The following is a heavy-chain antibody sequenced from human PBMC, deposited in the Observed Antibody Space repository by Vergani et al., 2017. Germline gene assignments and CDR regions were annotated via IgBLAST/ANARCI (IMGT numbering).Heavy chain of an antibody. J-gene: IGHJ4*01. CDR1: GFFFSDYY. CDR2: IASSDTTV. V-gene: IGHV3-11*01. CDR3: ARAYGRYDWFDY. D-gene: IGHD1-20*01. Sequence: QVQLVESGGGLVKPGGSLRLSCTASGFFFSDYYMSWLRQAPGKGLEWISYIASSDTTVYYADSVKGRFTISRDNSKNTLYLQMNSLRVEDTAVYYCARAYGRYDWFDYWGQRTLVTVSS.